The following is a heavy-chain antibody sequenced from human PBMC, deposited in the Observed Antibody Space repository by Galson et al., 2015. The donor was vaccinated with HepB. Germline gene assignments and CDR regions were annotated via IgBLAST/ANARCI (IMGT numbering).Heavy chain of an antibody. CDR1: GGSISSGSYY. V-gene: IGHV4-61*02. Sequence: TLSLTCTVSGGSISSGSYYWSWIRQPAGKGLEWIGRIYTSGSTNYNPSLKSRVTISVDTSKNQFSLKLSSVTAADTAVYYCARVPPLDGYNYGSFDYWGQGTLVTVSS. CDR2: IYTSGST. CDR3: ARVPPLDGYNYGSFDY. J-gene: IGHJ4*02. D-gene: IGHD5-24*01.